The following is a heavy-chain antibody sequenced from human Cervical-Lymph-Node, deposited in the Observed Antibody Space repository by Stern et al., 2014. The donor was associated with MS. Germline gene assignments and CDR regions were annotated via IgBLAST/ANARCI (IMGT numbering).Heavy chain of an antibody. J-gene: IGHJ6*02. D-gene: IGHD1-26*01. V-gene: IGHV1-69*01. CDR3: ARGELKEGLVRGMDV. CDR1: GGTFSSYA. CDR2: NNPIFGTA. Sequence: QVQLVQSGAEVKKPGASVKVSCKASGGTFSSYAISWVRQAPGQGLEWVGGNNPIFGTAKYAQKLQGRVTITADDSQHTAYMELSSLRSEDTAVYYCARGELKEGLVRGMDVWGQGTTVTVSS.